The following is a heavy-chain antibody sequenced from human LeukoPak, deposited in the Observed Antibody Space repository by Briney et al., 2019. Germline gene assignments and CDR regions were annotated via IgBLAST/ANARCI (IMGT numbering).Heavy chain of an antibody. Sequence: GGSLRLSCAASGFTFSSYAMHWVRQAPGKGLEWVAVISYDGSNKYYADSVKGRFTVSRDNSKNTLYLQMNSLRAEDTAVYYCPKERLTYYDFWSGHHFDPWGQGTLVTVSS. V-gene: IGHV3-30-3*01. CDR3: PKERLTYYDFWSGHHFDP. D-gene: IGHD3-3*01. J-gene: IGHJ5*02. CDR1: GFTFSSYA. CDR2: ISYDGSNK.